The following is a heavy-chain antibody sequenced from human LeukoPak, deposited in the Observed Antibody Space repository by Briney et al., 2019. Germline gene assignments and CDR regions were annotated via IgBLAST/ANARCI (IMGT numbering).Heavy chain of an antibody. J-gene: IGHJ2*01. CDR3: ARAAYSSTWYSRYFDL. D-gene: IGHD6-13*01. CDR2: ISSSGSTI. Sequence: PGGSLRLSCAASGFTFSSYEMNWVRQAPGKGLEWVSYISSSGSTIYYADSMKGRFTISRDNAKNSLYLQMNSLRAGDTAVYYCARAAYSSTWYSRYFDLWGRGTLVTVSS. CDR1: GFTFSSYE. V-gene: IGHV3-48*03.